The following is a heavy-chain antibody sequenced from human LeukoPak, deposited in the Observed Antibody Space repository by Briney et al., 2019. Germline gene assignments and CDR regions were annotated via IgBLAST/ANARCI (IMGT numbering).Heavy chain of an antibody. J-gene: IGHJ4*02. Sequence: SVKASCKASGGTFSSYAISWVRQAPGQGLEWMGRIIPILGIANYAQKFQGRVTITADKSTSTAYMELSSLRSEDTAVYYCARGPYCSGGSCTGGYFDYRGQGTLVTVSS. CDR1: GGTFSSYA. V-gene: IGHV1-69*04. D-gene: IGHD2-15*01. CDR3: ARGPYCSGGSCTGGYFDY. CDR2: IIPILGIA.